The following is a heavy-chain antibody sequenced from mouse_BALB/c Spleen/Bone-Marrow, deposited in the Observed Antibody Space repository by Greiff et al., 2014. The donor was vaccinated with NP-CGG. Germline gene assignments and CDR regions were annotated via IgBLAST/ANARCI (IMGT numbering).Heavy chain of an antibody. CDR1: GYTFTTYY. Sequence: QVQLQQSGPELVKPGASVRISCKVSGYTFTTYYLHWVKQRPGQGLEWIGWIYPGDLNTKYNEQFKATATLTADKSSSTAYMQLSSLTSEASAVYFSVREDYGRVPIDYWGQGTTLTVSS. CDR2: IYPGDLNT. J-gene: IGHJ2*01. CDR3: VREDYGRVPIDY. V-gene: IGHV1S56*01. D-gene: IGHD1-1*01.